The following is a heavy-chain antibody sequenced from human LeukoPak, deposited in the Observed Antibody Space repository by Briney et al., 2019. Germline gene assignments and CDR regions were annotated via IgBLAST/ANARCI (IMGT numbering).Heavy chain of an antibody. CDR2: ISAYNGNT. D-gene: IGHD4-17*01. Sequence: GASVKVSCKASGYTFTSYGISWVRQAPGQGLEWMGWISAYNGNTNYAQKLQGRVTITADESTSTAYMELSSLRSEDTAVYYCARATRAATVTTDPFDYWGQGTLVTVSS. CDR3: ARATRAATVTTDPFDY. J-gene: IGHJ4*02. CDR1: GYTFTSYG. V-gene: IGHV1-18*01.